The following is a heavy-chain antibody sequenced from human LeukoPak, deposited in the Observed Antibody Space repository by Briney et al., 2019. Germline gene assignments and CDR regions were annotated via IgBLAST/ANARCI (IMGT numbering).Heavy chain of an antibody. Sequence: GGSLRLSCAASGFTFSSYAMSWVRQAPGKGLEWVSAISGSGGSTYYADSVKGRFTISRDNSKNTLYLQMNSLRAEDTAVYYCAKGQSPYYYYYMDVWGKGTTVTVSS. V-gene: IGHV3-23*01. CDR2: ISGSGGST. CDR1: GFTFSSYA. CDR3: AKGQSPYYYYYMDV. J-gene: IGHJ6*03.